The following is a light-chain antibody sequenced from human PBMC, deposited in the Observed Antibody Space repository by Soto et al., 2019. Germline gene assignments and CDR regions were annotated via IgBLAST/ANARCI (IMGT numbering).Light chain of an antibody. Sequence: DIQMTQSPSTLSASVGDRVTITCRASQSISRWLAWSQQKPGKAPKLLIYKASSLESGVPSRFSGSGSGTEFTLTSSSLQPDDFATYYCQQYNSFWTFGQGTKVEIK. V-gene: IGKV1-5*03. CDR2: KAS. CDR3: QQYNSFWT. CDR1: QSISRW. J-gene: IGKJ1*01.